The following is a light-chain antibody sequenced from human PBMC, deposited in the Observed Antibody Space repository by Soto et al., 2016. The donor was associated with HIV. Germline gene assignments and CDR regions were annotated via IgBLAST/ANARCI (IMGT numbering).Light chain of an antibody. CDR2: QDS. V-gene: IGLV3-1*01. CDR3: QAWDSRTSVVV. J-gene: IGLJ2*01. CDR1: NLGGRY. Sequence: SYDLTQPPSVSVSLGQTASITCSGDNLGGRYASWYQQKSGQSPKLIIHQDSNRPSGIPERFSGSNSGNTATLTISGTQAMDEADYYCQAWDSRTSVVVFGGGTNLTVL.